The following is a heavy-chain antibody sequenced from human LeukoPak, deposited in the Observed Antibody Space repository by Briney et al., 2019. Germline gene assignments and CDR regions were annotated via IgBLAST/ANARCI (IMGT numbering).Heavy chain of an antibody. Sequence: SETLSLTCTVSGGSISSYYWSWIRQPPGKGLEWIGYIYYSGNTNYNPSLKSRVTISVDTSKNQFSLKVSSVTAADTAVYYCARDRGSGSYYGDMGYWGQGTLVTVSS. CDR3: ARDRGSGSYYGDMGY. J-gene: IGHJ4*02. V-gene: IGHV4-59*01. CDR2: IYYSGNT. CDR1: GGSISSYY. D-gene: IGHD1-26*01.